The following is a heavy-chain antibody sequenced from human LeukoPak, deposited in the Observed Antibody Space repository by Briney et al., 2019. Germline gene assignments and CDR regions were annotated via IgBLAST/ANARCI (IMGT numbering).Heavy chain of an antibody. V-gene: IGHV1-18*01. D-gene: IGHD4-11*01. J-gene: IGHJ5*02. CDR1: GYTFTSYG. Sequence: ASVKVSCKASGYTFTSYGISWLRQAPGQGLKSMGWISDYNGNTNYAQKLQGRVTMTTDTSTSTAYMELRSLRSDDTAVYYCARDLYRDSLPVSWFDPRGQGTLVTVSS. CDR2: ISDYNGNT. CDR3: ARDLYRDSLPVSWFDP.